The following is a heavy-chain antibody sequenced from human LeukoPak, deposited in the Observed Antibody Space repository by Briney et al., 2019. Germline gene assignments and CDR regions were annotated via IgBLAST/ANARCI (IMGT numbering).Heavy chain of an antibody. CDR1: GFTFSSYG. CDR2: ISYDGSNK. CDR3: ARDFGGSYYDY. D-gene: IGHD1-26*01. J-gene: IGHJ4*02. V-gene: IGHV3-30*03. Sequence: GGSLRLSCAASGFTFSSYGMHWVRQAPGKGLEWVAVISYDGSNKYYADSVKGRFTISRDNAKNSLYLQMNSLRAEDTAVYYCARDFGGSYYDYWGQGTLVTVSS.